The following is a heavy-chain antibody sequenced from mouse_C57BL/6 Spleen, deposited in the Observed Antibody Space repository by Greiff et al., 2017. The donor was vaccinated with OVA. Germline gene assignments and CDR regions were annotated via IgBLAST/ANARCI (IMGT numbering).Heavy chain of an antibody. D-gene: IGHD1-1*01. V-gene: IGHV1-52*01. Sequence: VQLQQPGAGLVRPGSSVKLSCKASGYTFTSYWMHWVQQRPMQGLEWIANINPSDGETHYHQKFKGQATFTVDNASSTAYMQLSSLTSEDSAVYYCARGHHYYGRLHWYFDGWGTGTTVTVSS. CDR3: ARGHHYYGRLHWYFDG. J-gene: IGHJ1*03. CDR1: GYTFTSYW. CDR2: INPSDGET.